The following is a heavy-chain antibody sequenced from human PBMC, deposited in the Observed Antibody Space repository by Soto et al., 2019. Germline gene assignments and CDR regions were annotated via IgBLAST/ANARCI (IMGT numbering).Heavy chain of an antibody. V-gene: IGHV1-69*13. CDR1: GGTFSSYA. J-gene: IGHJ6*02. CDR3: ARFSGGSYKTYYFYYGRDV. Sequence: SVKVSCKASGGTFSSYAISWVRQAPGQGLEWMGGIIPIFGTANYAQKFQGRVTITADESTSTAYMELRSLRSDDTAMYYCARFSGGSYKTYYFYYGRDVWGQGTTGRVS. CDR2: IIPIFGTA. D-gene: IGHD2-15*01.